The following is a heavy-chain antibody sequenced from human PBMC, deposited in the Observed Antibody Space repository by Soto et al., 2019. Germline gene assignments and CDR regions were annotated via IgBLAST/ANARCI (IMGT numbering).Heavy chain of an antibody. V-gene: IGHV3-48*01. CDR2: ISSSSSTI. CDR1: GFTFSSYR. D-gene: IGHD3-22*01. J-gene: IGHJ6*02. CDR3: ARKYTYYYDSSGRMDV. Sequence: EVQLVESGGGLVQPGGYLRLSCAASGFTFSSYRMNWVRQAPGKRLEWVSYISSSSSTIYYADSVKGRFTISRDNAKNSLYLQMNSLRGEDTAVYYCARKYTYYYDSSGRMDVWGQGTTVTVSS.